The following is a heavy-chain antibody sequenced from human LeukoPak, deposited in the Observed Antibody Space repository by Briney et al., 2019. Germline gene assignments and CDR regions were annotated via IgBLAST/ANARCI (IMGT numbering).Heavy chain of an antibody. CDR3: ARRYTASPGERFDY. Sequence: SETLSLTCTVSGGSISNYYWTWIRQPPGKGLEWIGYIYSSGNTNYNPSLNSRVTISLDTSKNQFSLMLRSLTDADTAVYYCARRYTASPGERFDYWGQGTLVTVSS. D-gene: IGHD2-2*02. CDR1: GGSISNYY. J-gene: IGHJ4*02. V-gene: IGHV4-59*08. CDR2: IYSSGNT.